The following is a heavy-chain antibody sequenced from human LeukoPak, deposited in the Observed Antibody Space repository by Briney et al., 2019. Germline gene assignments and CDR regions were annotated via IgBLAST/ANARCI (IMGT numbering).Heavy chain of an antibody. V-gene: IGHV3-23*01. CDR2: ISSSGGST. CDR3: ARSSSGGRSIYDY. Sequence: PGGSLRLSCVASGFTFSSHAMSWVRQAPGMGLEWVSAISSSGGSTYYAGSVNGRFTISRDNSKNTRYLQMNSLRAEDTAVHYCARSSSGGRSIYDYWGQGTLVTASS. D-gene: IGHD2-15*01. CDR1: GFTFSSHA. J-gene: IGHJ4*02.